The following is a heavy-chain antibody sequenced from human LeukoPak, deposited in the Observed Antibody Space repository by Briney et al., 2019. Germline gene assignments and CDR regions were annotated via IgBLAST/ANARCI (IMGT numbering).Heavy chain of an antibody. V-gene: IGHV3-49*03. CDR1: GFTFDDYP. CDR2: IRSKAYGETT. D-gene: IGHD3-3*01. Sequence: PGGSLRLSCTTSGFTFDDYPMSWFRQAPGKGLEWVGFIRSKAYGETTEYAASVKGRFTISRDDSKSIAYLQMYSLKSEDTAVYYCSRGSDTIFGVSRDGFDYWGQGTLVTVSS. CDR3: SRGSDTIFGVSRDGFDY. J-gene: IGHJ4*02.